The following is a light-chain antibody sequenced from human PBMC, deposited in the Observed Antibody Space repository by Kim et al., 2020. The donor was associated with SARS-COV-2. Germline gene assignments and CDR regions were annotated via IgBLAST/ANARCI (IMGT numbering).Light chain of an antibody. CDR1: SSDIGCYDY. CDR3: SSFTVATTFV. J-gene: IGLJ1*01. CDR2: DAT. V-gene: IGLV2-14*03. Sequence: GQSLPRSCTGSSSDIGCYDYVSWYQQHPGKAPKLMIYDATKRPPGVSVRFSGSKSGNTASLTISGLQTEDEGDYYCSSFTVATTFVFGTGTKVTVL.